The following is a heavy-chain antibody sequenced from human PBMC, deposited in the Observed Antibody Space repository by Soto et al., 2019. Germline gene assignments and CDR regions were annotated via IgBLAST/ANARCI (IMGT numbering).Heavy chain of an antibody. CDR3: ARVSSSTYYDFWSGVNWFDP. D-gene: IGHD3-3*01. J-gene: IGHJ5*02. CDR2: ISAYNGNT. V-gene: IGHV1-18*01. Sequence: GASVKVSCKASGYTFTSYGISWVRQAPGQGLEWMGWISAYNGNTNYAQKLQGRVTMTTDTSTSTAHMELRSLRSDDTAVYYCARVSSSTYYDFWSGVNWFDPWGQGTLVTVSS. CDR1: GYTFTSYG.